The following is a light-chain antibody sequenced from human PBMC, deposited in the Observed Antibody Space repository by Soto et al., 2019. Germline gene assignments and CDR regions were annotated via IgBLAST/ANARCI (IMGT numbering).Light chain of an antibody. CDR3: QQYGSSPPT. Sequence: IVLTQSPGTLSLSPGERDTLSCLASQSVSSCYLAWYQQKPGQAPRLLIYGASSRATGIPDRFSGSGSGTDFTLTISRLEPEDFAVYYCQQYGSSPPTFGQGTKVDI. J-gene: IGKJ1*01. CDR2: GAS. V-gene: IGKV3-20*01. CDR1: QSVSSCY.